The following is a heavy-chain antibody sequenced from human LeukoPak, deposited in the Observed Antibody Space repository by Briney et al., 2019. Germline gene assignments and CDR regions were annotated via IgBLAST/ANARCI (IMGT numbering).Heavy chain of an antibody. CDR2: FDPEDGET. Sequence: ASVKVSCKVSGYTLTELSVHWVRQAPGKGLEWMGGFDPEDGETIYAQKFQGRVTMTEDTSTDTAYMELSSLRSEDTAVYYCATEGNIVGATWEENDAFDIWGQGTMVTVSS. CDR1: GYTLTELS. V-gene: IGHV1-24*01. D-gene: IGHD1-26*01. J-gene: IGHJ3*02. CDR3: ATEGNIVGATWEENDAFDI.